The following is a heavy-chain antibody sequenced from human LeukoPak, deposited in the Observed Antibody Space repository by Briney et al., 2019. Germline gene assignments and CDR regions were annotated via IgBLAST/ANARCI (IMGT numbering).Heavy chain of an antibody. V-gene: IGHV4-34*01. CDR2: INHSGST. CDR1: GGSFSGYY. J-gene: IGHJ4*02. D-gene: IGHD6-19*01. CDR3: AAGAPGSGWYVGY. Sequence: SETLSLTCAVYGGSFSGYYWSWIRQPPGKGLEWIGEINHSGSTNYNLSLKSRVTISVDTSKNQFSLKLSSVTAADTAVYYCAAGAPGSGWYVGYWGEGTLVTVSS.